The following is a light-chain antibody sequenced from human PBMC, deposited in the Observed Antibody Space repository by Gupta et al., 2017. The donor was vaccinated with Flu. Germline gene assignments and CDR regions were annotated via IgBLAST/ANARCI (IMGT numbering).Light chain of an antibody. CDR3: QQSDTHSLS. CDR2: STS. V-gene: IGKV1-39*01. Sequence: DIQMTQSPSSLSASIGDTVTISCRASRTISGYLNWYQHKPGEAPNLLIYSTSRLRRGVPSRFSGSGSGTDFTLTIASLQPDDVATYFCQQSDTHSLSFGGGTKV. J-gene: IGKJ4*01. CDR1: RTISGY.